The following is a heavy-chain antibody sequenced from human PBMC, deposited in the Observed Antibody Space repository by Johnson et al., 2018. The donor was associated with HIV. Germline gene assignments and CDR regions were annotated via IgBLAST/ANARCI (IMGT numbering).Heavy chain of an antibody. CDR3: TTERGSSWYPPDAFDI. CDR2: IKSKTDGGTT. CDR1: GFTFSNAW. Sequence: VQLVESGGGLVKPGGSLRLSCAASGFTFSNAWMSWVRQAPGKGLEWVGRIKSKTDGGTTDYAAPVKGRFTISRDDSKNTLYLQMNSLKTEDTAVYYCTTERGSSWYPPDAFDIWGQGTMVTVSS. V-gene: IGHV3-15*01. D-gene: IGHD6-13*01. J-gene: IGHJ3*02.